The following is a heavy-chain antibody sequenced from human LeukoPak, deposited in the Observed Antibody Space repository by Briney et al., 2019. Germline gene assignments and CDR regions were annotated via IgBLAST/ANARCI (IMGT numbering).Heavy chain of an antibody. CDR1: GYTLTELS. D-gene: IGHD3-3*01. Sequence: ASVKVSSKVSGYTLTELSMHWVRQAPGKGLEWMGGFDPEDGETIYAQKFQGRVTMTEDTSTDTAYMELSSLRSDDTAVYYCARAPDDYDFWGGPFDYWGRGTLVTVSS. CDR2: FDPEDGET. V-gene: IGHV1-24*01. CDR3: ARAPDDYDFWGGPFDY. J-gene: IGHJ4*02.